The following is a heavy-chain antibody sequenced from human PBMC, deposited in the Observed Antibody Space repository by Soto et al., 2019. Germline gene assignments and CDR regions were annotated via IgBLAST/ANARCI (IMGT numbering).Heavy chain of an antibody. CDR1: GGTFSSYT. J-gene: IGHJ4*02. CDR3: ARGSVSGSSTTGDY. D-gene: IGHD6-13*01. CDR2: IIPILGIA. Sequence: QVQLVQSGAKVKKPGSSVKVSCKASGGTFSSYTISWVRQSPGQGLEWMGRIIPILGIANYAQKFQGRVTITADKSTSTAYMELSSLRSEDTAVDSCARGSVSGSSTTGDYWGQGTLVTVAS. V-gene: IGHV1-69*02.